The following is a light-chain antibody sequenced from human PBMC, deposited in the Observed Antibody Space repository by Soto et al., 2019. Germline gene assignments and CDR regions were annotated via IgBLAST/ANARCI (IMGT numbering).Light chain of an antibody. V-gene: IGKV3-20*01. CDR3: QHYGVAPGT. J-gene: IGKJ1*01. Sequence: EIVLTQSPGTLSLSPGERATLSCRASQSISTRYFAWYQQKGGQAPRLLIYETSSRGTGIADRFIGSGTGTEFTLTISRLEPEDFAVYYCQHYGVAPGTFGQGTKLEI. CDR1: QSISTRY. CDR2: ETS.